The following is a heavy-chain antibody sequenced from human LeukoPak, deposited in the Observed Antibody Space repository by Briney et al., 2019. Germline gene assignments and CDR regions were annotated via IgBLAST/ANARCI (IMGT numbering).Heavy chain of an antibody. D-gene: IGHD6-6*01. Sequence: PSETLSLTCAVYGGSFSGYYWSWIRQPPGKGLEWVGEINHSGSTNYNPSLKSRVTISVDTSKNQFSLKLSSVTAAGTAVYYCAREQLYYYYYYMDVWGKGTTVTVSS. CDR1: GGSFSGYY. CDR2: INHSGST. CDR3: AREQLYYYYYYMDV. V-gene: IGHV4-34*01. J-gene: IGHJ6*03.